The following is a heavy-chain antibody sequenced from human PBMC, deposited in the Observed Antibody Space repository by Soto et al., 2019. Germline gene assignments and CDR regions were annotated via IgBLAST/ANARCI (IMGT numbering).Heavy chain of an antibody. CDR3: AKDMTTWGLYYFDY. D-gene: IGHD7-27*01. J-gene: IGHJ4*02. Sequence: GGSLRLSCAASGFTFSSYGMHWVRQAPGKGLEWVAVISYDGSNKYYADSVKGRFTISRDNSKNTLYLQMNSLRAEDTAVYYCAKDMTTWGLYYFDYWGQGTLVTVSS. CDR2: ISYDGSNK. CDR1: GFTFSSYG. V-gene: IGHV3-30*18.